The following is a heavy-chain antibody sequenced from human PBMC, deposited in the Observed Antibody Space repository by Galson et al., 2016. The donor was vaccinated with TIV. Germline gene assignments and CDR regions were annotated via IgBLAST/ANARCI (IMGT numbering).Heavy chain of an antibody. D-gene: IGHD3-10*01. J-gene: IGHJ4*03. CDR3: ARWLMVQGVIRYLDY. Sequence: LRLSCAASGFIFSSYWMSWVRQAPGKGLEWVANINQPGGEKYYGDSVKGRSAIHRDNAKNLLYLQVNSLTVEDTAVYYCARWLMVQGVIRYLDYWGQGTQVTVST. CDR2: INQPGGEK. V-gene: IGHV3-7*01. CDR1: GFIFSSYW.